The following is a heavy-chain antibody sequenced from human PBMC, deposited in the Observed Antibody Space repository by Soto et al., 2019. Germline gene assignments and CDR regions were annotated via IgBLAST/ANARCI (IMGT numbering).Heavy chain of an antibody. J-gene: IGHJ6*02. V-gene: IGHV1-18*01. Sequence: ASVKVSCKASGYTFYSHSISWVRQAPGQGLEWMGRISSDNGNTRYAQRFRGRVTMTTDTSTSTVYMELRNLRSDDTAVYYCARCIQQDYYYGMDVWGQGTTVTVSS. CDR2: ISSDNGNT. CDR1: GYTFYSHS. CDR3: ARCIQQDYYYGMDV. D-gene: IGHD5-18*01.